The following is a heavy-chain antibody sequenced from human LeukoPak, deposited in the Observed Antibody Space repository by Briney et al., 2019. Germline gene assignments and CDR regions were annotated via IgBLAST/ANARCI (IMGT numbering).Heavy chain of an antibody. D-gene: IGHD4-17*01. CDR1: GYTFTSYD. CDR2: MNPNSGNT. CDR3: ARGGEDYADCYYGMDV. J-gene: IGHJ6*02. Sequence: ASVKVSCKASGYTFTSYDINWVRQATGQGLEWMGWMNPNSGNTGYAQKFQGRVTMTRNTSISTAYMELSSLRSEDTAVYYCARGGEDYADCYYGMDVWGQGTTVTVSS. V-gene: IGHV1-8*01.